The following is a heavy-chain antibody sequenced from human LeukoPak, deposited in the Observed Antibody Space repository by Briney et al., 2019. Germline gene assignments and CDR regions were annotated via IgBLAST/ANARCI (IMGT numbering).Heavy chain of an antibody. V-gene: IGHV3-21*01. Sequence: GGSLRLSCAASGFTFSSYSMNWVRLAPGKGLEWVSSISGSVTYKYYADSVKGRFTISRDNAKNSLFLQMNSLRAEDTAVYYCARGSRGSSTFSYYYYMDVWGKGTTVTVSS. J-gene: IGHJ6*03. CDR1: GFTFSSYS. D-gene: IGHD6-6*01. CDR2: ISGSVTYK. CDR3: ARGSRGSSTFSYYYYMDV.